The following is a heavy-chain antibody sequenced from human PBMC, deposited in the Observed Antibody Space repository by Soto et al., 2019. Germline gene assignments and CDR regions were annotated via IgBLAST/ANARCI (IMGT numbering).Heavy chain of an antibody. Sequence: QLQLQESGSGLVKPSQTLSLTCAVSGGSISSGGYSWSWIRQPPGKGLEWIGYIYHSGSTYYNPSLKSRLHISVDRSKNQFPLKLSSVTAADTAVYYCASLKWLLLGHYFDYWGQGTLVTVSS. CDR2: IYHSGST. V-gene: IGHV4-30-2*01. CDR3: ASLKWLLLGHYFDY. CDR1: GGSISSGGYS. D-gene: IGHD3-22*01. J-gene: IGHJ4*02.